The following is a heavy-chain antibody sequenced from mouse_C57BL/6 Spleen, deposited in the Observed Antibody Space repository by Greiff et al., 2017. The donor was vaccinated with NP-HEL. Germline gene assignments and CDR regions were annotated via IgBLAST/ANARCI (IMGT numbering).Heavy chain of an antibody. V-gene: IGHV1-15*01. CDR1: GYTFTDYE. CDR3: TRKVIYYVFAY. D-gene: IGHD2-1*01. CDR2: IDPETGGT. Sequence: QVQLQQSGAELVRPGASVTLSCKASGYTFTDYEMHWVKQTPVHGLEWIGAIDPETGGTAYNQKFKGKAILTADKSSSTAYMELRSLTSEDSAVYYCTRKVIYYVFAYWGQGTLVTVSA. J-gene: IGHJ3*01.